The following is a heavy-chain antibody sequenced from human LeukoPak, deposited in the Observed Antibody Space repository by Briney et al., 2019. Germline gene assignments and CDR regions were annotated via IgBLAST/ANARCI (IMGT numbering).Heavy chain of an antibody. V-gene: IGHV4-30-2*01. Sequence: SETLSLTRAVSGGSISSGGYSWSWIRQPPGKGLEWIGYIYHSGSTYYNPSLKSRVTISVDRSKNQFSLKLSSVTAADTAVYYCARGQWLTHWGQGTLVTVSS. CDR2: IYHSGST. CDR3: ARGQWLTH. CDR1: GGSISSGGYS. J-gene: IGHJ4*02. D-gene: IGHD3-22*01.